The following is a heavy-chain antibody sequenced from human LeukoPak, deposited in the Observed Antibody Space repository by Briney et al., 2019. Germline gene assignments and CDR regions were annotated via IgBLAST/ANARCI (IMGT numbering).Heavy chain of an antibody. CDR2: IYSGGSK. Sequence: GGSLRLSCAASGITFSSYGMSWVRQAPGKGLEWVSVIYSGGSKYYADSVKGRFTISRDNSKNTLYLQMNSLRAEDTAVYYCARGYSYGSLHFDYWGQGTLVTVSS. V-gene: IGHV3-53*01. CDR1: GITFSSYG. CDR3: ARGYSYGSLHFDY. J-gene: IGHJ4*02. D-gene: IGHD5-18*01.